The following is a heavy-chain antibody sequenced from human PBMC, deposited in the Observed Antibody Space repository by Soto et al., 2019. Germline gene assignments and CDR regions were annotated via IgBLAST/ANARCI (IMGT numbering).Heavy chain of an antibody. J-gene: IGHJ5*02. Sequence: GGSLRLSCAASGFTFSSYAMSWVRQAPGKGLEWVSAISGSGGSTYYADSVRGRFTISRDNSKNTLYLQMNSLRAEDTAVYYCAKDRKYCTNGVCYYGWFDTWGQGTLVTVSS. V-gene: IGHV3-23*01. CDR3: AKDRKYCTNGVCYYGWFDT. CDR1: GFTFSSYA. D-gene: IGHD2-8*01. CDR2: ISGSGGST.